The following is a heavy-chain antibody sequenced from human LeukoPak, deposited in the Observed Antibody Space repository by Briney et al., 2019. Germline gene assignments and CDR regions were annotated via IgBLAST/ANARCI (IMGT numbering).Heavy chain of an antibody. CDR1: GFTFSSYW. Sequence: GGSLRLSCAASGFTFSSYWMNWARQAPGKGLEWVASINHNGNVNYYVDSVKGRFTISRANAKNTLFLQMNSLRAEDTAVYYCARRGTGHGMDVWGQGTTVTVSS. CDR2: INHNGNVN. CDR3: ARRGTGHGMDV. J-gene: IGHJ6*02. V-gene: IGHV3-7*01. D-gene: IGHD1-1*01.